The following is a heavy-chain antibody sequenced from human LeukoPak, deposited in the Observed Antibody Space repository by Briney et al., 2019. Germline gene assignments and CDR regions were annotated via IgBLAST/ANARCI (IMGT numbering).Heavy chain of an antibody. J-gene: IGHJ4*02. V-gene: IGHV4-59*01. CDR3: ARDYSGSWERYFDY. CDR2: IYYSGST. CDR1: GGSISIYY. Sequence: SETLSLTCTVSGGSISIYYWSWIRQPPGKGLEWIGYIYYSGSTNYNPSLKSRVTISVDTSKNQFSLKLSSVTAADTAVYYCARDYSGSWERYFDYWGQGTLVTVSS. D-gene: IGHD1-26*01.